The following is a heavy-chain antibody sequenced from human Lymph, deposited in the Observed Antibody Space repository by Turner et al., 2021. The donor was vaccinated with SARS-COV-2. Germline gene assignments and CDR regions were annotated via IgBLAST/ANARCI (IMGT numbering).Heavy chain of an antibody. V-gene: IGHV4-59*08. CDR3: ARHQGSTSGYDHGMNV. CDR2: FYKIGSI. Sequence: QVQLQESGPGLVRPSETLSLPCTVSVGSISSTSWSWIRQSPGRGLEWIGYFYKIGSIDYNPTLRSRVTISVDTSKNQLSLNLISVTAADTAVYYCARHQGSTSGYDHGMNVWGQGTAVIVSS. CDR1: VGSISSTS. J-gene: IGHJ6*02. D-gene: IGHD1-1*01.